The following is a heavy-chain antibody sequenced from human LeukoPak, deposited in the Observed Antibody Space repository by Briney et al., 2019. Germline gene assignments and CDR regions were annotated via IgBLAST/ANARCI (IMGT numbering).Heavy chain of an antibody. J-gene: IGHJ4*02. V-gene: IGHV1-46*01. D-gene: IGHD3-22*01. CDR1: GYTFTSYY. Sequence: ASVKVSCKASGYTFTSYYMHWVRQAPGQGLEWMGIINPSGGSTSYAQKFQGRVTMTRDTSTSTVYIELSSLRSEDTAVYYCAKEYYYDSSGHGSVDYWGQGTLVTVSS. CDR2: INPSGGST. CDR3: AKEYYYDSSGHGSVDY.